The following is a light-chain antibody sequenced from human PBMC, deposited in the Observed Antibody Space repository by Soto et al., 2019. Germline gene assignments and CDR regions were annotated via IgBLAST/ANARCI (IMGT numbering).Light chain of an antibody. Sequence: DIQMTHSPSTLSASVGDRVTITCRASQSIGGWLAWYQQKPGKAPKLLIYEASVLQNGVPSRFSGSGSGTELTLAIDSLQPDDFATYYCQEHNTYIPTXGPGTKVDIK. V-gene: IGKV1-5*03. CDR2: EAS. CDR3: QEHNTYIPT. J-gene: IGKJ1*01. CDR1: QSIGGW.